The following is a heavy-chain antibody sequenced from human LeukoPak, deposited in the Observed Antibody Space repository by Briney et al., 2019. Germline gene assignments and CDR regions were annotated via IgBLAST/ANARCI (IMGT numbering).Heavy chain of an antibody. CDR3: AKGLLEYSRSSGYYYYGMDV. V-gene: IGHV3-23*01. Sequence: PGGSLRLSCAASGFTFSFYAMTWVRQAPGKGLEWVSATSGSGGSTYYADSVKGRFTISRDNSKNTLYLQMNSLGAEDTAVYYCAKGLLEYSRSSGYYYYGMDVWGQGTTVTVSS. CDR2: TSGSGGST. D-gene: IGHD6-6*01. J-gene: IGHJ6*02. CDR1: GFTFSFYA.